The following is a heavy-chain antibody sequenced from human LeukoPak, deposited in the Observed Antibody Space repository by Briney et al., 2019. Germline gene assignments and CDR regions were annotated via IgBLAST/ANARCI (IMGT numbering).Heavy chain of an antibody. CDR1: GFTFSSYW. Sequence: PGGSLRLSCAASGFTFSSYWMSWVRQAPGKGLERVANIKQDGSEKYYVDSVKGRFTISRDNAKNSLYLQMNSLRAEDTAVYYCARDRDFWSGYSDYWGQGTLVTVSS. CDR2: IKQDGSEK. D-gene: IGHD3-3*01. V-gene: IGHV3-7*01. CDR3: ARDRDFWSGYSDY. J-gene: IGHJ4*02.